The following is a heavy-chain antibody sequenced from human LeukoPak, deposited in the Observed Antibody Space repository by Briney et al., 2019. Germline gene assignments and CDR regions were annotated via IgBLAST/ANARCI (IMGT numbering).Heavy chain of an antibody. CDR1: GGSISSYY. CDR2: IYYSGST. CDR3: ARDYYDSSGYYPFQH. Sequence: PSETLSLTCTVSGGSISSYYWSWIRQPPGKGLEWIGYIYYSGSTNYNPSLKSRVTISVDTSKNQFSLRLSFVTAADTAVYYCARDYYDSSGYYPFQHWGQGTLVTVSS. D-gene: IGHD3-22*01. J-gene: IGHJ1*01. V-gene: IGHV4-59*01.